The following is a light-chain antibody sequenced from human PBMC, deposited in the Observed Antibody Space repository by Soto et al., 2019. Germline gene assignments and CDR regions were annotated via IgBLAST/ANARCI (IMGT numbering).Light chain of an antibody. J-gene: IGKJ1*01. CDR3: QQYASSLT. V-gene: IGKV3-20*01. CDR1: QSVDSAF. CDR2: GAS. Sequence: EIVLTQSPGSLTLSLGERATLSCRASQSVDSAFFAWYQQKPGQPPRLLMYGASRRATGIPDRFSGSGSGTDFTLTISRLEPEDFAVYYCQQYASSLTFGQGTKVEI.